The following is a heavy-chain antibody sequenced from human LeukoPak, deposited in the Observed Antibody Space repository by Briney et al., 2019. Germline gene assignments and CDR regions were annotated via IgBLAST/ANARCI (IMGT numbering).Heavy chain of an antibody. CDR2: INHSGST. D-gene: IGHD3-10*01. J-gene: IGHJ6*02. CDR1: GGSFSGYC. CDR3: ARDRYYGSGSYLKAGYYYGMDV. Sequence: SETLSLTCAVYGGSFSGYCWSWIRQPPGKGLEWIGEINHSGSTNYNPSLKSRVTISVDTSKNQFSLKLSSVTAADTAVYYCARDRYYGSGSYLKAGYYYGMDVWGQGTTVTVSS. V-gene: IGHV4-34*01.